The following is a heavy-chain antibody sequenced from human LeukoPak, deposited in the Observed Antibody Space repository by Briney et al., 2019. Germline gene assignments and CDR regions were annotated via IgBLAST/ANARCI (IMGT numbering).Heavy chain of an antibody. Sequence: GSLRLPCAASGFTFSNTWMSWVRQAPGKGLEWVGRIKSKTDGGTTDYAAPVKGRFTISRDDSKNTLYLQMNSLKTEDTAVYYCTTVFYCSTTSCYTHFDYWGQGTLVTVSS. CDR1: GFTFSNTW. D-gene: IGHD2-2*02. CDR2: IKSKTDGGTT. CDR3: TTVFYCSTTSCYTHFDY. V-gene: IGHV3-15*01. J-gene: IGHJ4*02.